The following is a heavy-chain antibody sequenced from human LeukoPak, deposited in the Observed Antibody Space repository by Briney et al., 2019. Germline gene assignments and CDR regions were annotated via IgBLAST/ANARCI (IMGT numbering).Heavy chain of an antibody. Sequence: SQTLSLTCTVSGGSISSGYYWGWIRQPPGKGLEWIGSIYHSGSTYYNPSLKSRVTISVDTSKNQFSLKLSSVTAADTAVYYCARVGITMVRGARSHFDYWGQGTLVTVSS. CDR1: GGSISSGYY. D-gene: IGHD3-10*01. J-gene: IGHJ4*02. V-gene: IGHV4-38-2*02. CDR2: IYHSGST. CDR3: ARVGITMVRGARSHFDY.